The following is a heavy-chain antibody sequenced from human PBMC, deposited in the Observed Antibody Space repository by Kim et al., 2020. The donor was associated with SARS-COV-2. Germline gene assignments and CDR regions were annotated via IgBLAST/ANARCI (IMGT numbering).Heavy chain of an antibody. CDR2: VKSKADGGTT. J-gene: IGHJ4*02. V-gene: IGHV3-15*01. Sequence: GGSLRLSCAASGFIFSNAWMSWVRQAPGKGLEWVGRVKSKADGGTTDYAAPVKGRFTISRDDSKNTLYLQMNSLKTEDTAVYYCTTDPDWSGSPFFDSWGQGTLVTVSS. CDR3: TTDPDWSGSPFFDS. D-gene: IGHD1-26*01. CDR1: GFIFSNAW.